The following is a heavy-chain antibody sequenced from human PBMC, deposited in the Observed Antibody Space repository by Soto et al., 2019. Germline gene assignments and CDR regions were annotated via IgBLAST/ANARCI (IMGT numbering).Heavy chain of an antibody. J-gene: IGHJ6*02. CDR2: IYPGDSDT. D-gene: IGHD6-13*01. V-gene: IGHV5-51*01. CDR1: GYSFTNYC. Sequence: GESLKISCKGSGYSFTNYCIGWVRQMPGKGLEWMGIIYPGDSDTRYSPSFQGQVTISADKSISTASLQWSSLKASDTAMYYCARTSAAGKYYYGMDVWGQGTTVTVSS. CDR3: ARTSAAGKYYYGMDV.